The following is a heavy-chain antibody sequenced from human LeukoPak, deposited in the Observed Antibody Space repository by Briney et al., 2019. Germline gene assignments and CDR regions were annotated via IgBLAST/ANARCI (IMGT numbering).Heavy chain of an antibody. CDR1: GFTFSSYS. V-gene: IGHV3-48*02. CDR3: ARGSIFGVVRYYVDY. D-gene: IGHD3-3*01. Sequence: GGSLRLSCAASGFTFSSYSMNWVRQAPGKGLEWVSYISSSSSTIYYADSVKGRFTISRDNAKNSLYLQMNSLRDEDTAVYYCARGSIFGVVRYYVDYWGQGTLVTVSS. J-gene: IGHJ4*02. CDR2: ISSSSSTI.